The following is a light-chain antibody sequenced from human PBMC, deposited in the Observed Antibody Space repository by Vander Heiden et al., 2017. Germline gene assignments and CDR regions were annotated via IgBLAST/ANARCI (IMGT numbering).Light chain of an antibody. CDR3: QQYNRWPPT. J-gene: IGKJ2*01. Sequence: EIEMTQSPATLAVSPGESVTLSCRASQTFSSVLAWYQHRRGQAPRLLIYGTSTRATGIPARFSGSGSGTEFTLTISSLQSEDFAVYYCQQYNRWPPTFGQGTKLEIK. CDR1: QTFSSV. V-gene: IGKV3-15*01. CDR2: GTS.